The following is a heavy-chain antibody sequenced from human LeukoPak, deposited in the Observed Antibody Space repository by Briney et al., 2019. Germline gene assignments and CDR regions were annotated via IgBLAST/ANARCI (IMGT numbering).Heavy chain of an antibody. Sequence: PSETLSLTCTVSGVSISPYYWSWIRQPPGKGLEWVGVLHDSGSANYNPSLKSRASISADTSKNQFSLDLSSVTAADTAVYYCARGGAYYYDSRGYIPFDYWGQGTLVTVSS. CDR1: GVSISPYY. D-gene: IGHD3-22*01. CDR2: LHDSGSA. J-gene: IGHJ4*02. V-gene: IGHV4-59*01. CDR3: ARGGAYYYDSRGYIPFDY.